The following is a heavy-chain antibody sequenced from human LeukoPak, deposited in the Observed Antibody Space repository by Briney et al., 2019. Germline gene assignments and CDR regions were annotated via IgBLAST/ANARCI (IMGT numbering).Heavy chain of an antibody. CDR1: GFSLSNHW. J-gene: IGHJ6*02. CDR3: ARGHYGLDV. V-gene: IGHV3-7*01. Sequence: GGSLRLSCAAPGFSLSNHWVTWVRQAPGKGPEWVAHINVDGSEKDFLDSVRGRFTISRDNSKNSVYLQMNTLRVEDTAVYHCARGHYGLDVWGQGTTVTVS. CDR2: INVDGSEK.